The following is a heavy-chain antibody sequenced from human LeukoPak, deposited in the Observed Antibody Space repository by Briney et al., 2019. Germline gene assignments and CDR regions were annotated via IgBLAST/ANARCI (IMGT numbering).Heavy chain of an antibody. CDR1: GYTFTNYY. Sequence: ASVKVSCKASGYTFTNYYMHRVRQPPGQGLEWMAWINPNSGGTNYAQKFQGRVTMTRDPSISTAYMELSRPRSDDTAVYYCARAPGGLDVWGQKTPGSASS. J-gene: IGHJ6*02. CDR2: INPNSGGT. V-gene: IGHV1-2*02. CDR3: ARAPGGLDV.